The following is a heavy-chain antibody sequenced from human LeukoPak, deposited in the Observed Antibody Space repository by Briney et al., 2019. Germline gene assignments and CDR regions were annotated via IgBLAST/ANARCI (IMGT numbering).Heavy chain of an antibody. D-gene: IGHD6-19*01. CDR3: ARDPSSGWPTYDY. Sequence: SETLSLTCAVYGGSFSGYYWSWIRQPPGKVLEWIGEINHSGSTNYNPSLKSRVTISVDTSKNQFSLKLSSETAADTAVYYCARDPSSGWPTYDYWGQGTLVTVSS. V-gene: IGHV4-34*01. CDR2: INHSGST. CDR1: GGSFSGYY. J-gene: IGHJ4*02.